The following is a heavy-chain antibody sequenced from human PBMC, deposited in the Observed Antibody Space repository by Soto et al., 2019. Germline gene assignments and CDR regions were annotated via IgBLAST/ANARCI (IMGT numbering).Heavy chain of an antibody. D-gene: IGHD3-10*01. CDR3: TTTIVLLWFGESLPFDY. CDR1: GFTFSNAW. Sequence: GGSLRLSCAASGFTFSNAWMSWVRQAPGKGLEWVGRIKSKTDGGTTDYAAPVKGRFTISRDDSKNTLYLQMNSLKTEDTAVYYCTTTIVLLWFGESLPFDYWGQGTLVTVSS. V-gene: IGHV3-15*01. CDR2: IKSKTDGGTT. J-gene: IGHJ4*02.